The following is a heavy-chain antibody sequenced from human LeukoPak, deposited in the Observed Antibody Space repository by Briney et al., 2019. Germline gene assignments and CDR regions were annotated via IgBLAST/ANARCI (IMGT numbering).Heavy chain of an antibody. V-gene: IGHV1-2*02. J-gene: IGHJ5*02. CDR1: GYTFTGYY. CDR3: ARVMYNWFDP. CDR2: INLSSGGT. Sequence: GASVKVSCKASGYTFTGYYMHWVRQAPGQGLEWMGWINLSSGGTNYAQMFQGRVTITRNTSISTAYMELSSLRSEDTAVYYCARVMYNWFDPWGQGTLVTVSS.